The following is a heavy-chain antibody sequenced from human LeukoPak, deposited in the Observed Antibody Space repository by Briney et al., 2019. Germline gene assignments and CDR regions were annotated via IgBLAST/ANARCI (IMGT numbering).Heavy chain of an antibody. J-gene: IGHJ3*02. Sequence: ASVKVSCKASGYTFTNYYMHWVRQAPGQGLEWMGIINPSRGSTSYAQKFQGRVTMTRDTSTSTVYMDLSSLRSEDTAVYCCARAWNVPDFGVVDNDAFDIWGQGTMVAVSP. CDR2: INPSRGST. CDR3: ARAWNVPDFGVVDNDAFDI. V-gene: IGHV1-46*01. CDR1: GYTFTNYY. D-gene: IGHD3-3*01.